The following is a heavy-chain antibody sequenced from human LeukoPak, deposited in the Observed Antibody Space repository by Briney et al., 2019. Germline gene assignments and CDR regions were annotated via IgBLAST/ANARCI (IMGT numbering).Heavy chain of an antibody. CDR2: ISGSGGST. CDR3: AKGYSSGWYGYFDY. V-gene: IGHV3-23*01. Sequence: GGSLRLSCAASGFTFSSYAMSWVRQAPGKGLEWVSAISGSGGSTYYADSVKGRFTISRDNSKNTLYLQTNSLRAEDTAVYYCAKGYSSGWYGYFDYWGQGTLVTVSS. CDR1: GFTFSSYA. J-gene: IGHJ4*02. D-gene: IGHD6-19*01.